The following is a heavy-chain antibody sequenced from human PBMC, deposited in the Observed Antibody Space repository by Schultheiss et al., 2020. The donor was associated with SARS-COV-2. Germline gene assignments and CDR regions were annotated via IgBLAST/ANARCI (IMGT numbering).Heavy chain of an antibody. D-gene: IGHD2-2*02. V-gene: IGHV3-13*04. CDR3: AKRGLGFHQLLYGDAFDI. CDR2: ISTAGEI. CDR1: RFSFSICD. J-gene: IGHJ3*02. Sequence: GGSLRLSCAASRFSFSICDMRWVRQVTGKGLEWVSPISTAGEIYYQGSVKGRFTISRENGKNSLFLQMNSLRAGDTAVYYCAKRGLGFHQLLYGDAFDIWGQGTMVTVSS.